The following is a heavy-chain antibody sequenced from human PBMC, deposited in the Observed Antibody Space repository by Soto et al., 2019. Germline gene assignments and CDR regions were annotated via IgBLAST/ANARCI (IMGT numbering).Heavy chain of an antibody. CDR2: IYNSGST. Sequence: SETLSLTCAVSGGSISSSNWWSWVRQPPGKGLEWVGEIYNSGSTNYNRSLKSRVTISVDKSKNQFSLKLSSVTAADTAVYYCASTTVTTKAGWFDPWGQGTLVTVSS. D-gene: IGHD4-17*01. CDR3: ASTTVTTKAGWFDP. CDR1: GGSISSSNW. J-gene: IGHJ5*02. V-gene: IGHV4-4*02.